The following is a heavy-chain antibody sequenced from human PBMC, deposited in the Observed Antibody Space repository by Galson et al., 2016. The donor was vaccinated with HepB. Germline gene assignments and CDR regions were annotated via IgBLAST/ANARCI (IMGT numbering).Heavy chain of an antibody. V-gene: IGHV1-69*13. CDR2: IIPIFGTV. CDR1: GGTFSSYA. D-gene: IGHD3-10*01. CDR3: AREGAGSYHYGMDV. Sequence: SVKVSCKASGGTFSSYALNWVRQAPGQGLEWMGVIIPIFGTVDYAQRFQGRITITADESTSTAYMELSSLGSEDTAVYYCAREGAGSYHYGMDVWGQGTTVTVSS. J-gene: IGHJ6*02.